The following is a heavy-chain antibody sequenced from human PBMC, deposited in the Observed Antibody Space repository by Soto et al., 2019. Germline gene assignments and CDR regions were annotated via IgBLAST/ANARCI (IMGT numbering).Heavy chain of an antibody. CDR2: IYYSGST. D-gene: IGHD2-15*01. CDR3: ARDESYCSGGSCYLNWFDP. Sequence: SETLSLTCTVSGCSISSGGYYWSWIRQHPGKGLEWIGYIYYSGSTYYNPSLKSRVTISVDTSKNQFSLKLSSVTAADTAVYYCARDESYCSGGSCYLNWFDPWGQGTLVTVSS. V-gene: IGHV4-31*03. CDR1: GCSISSGGYY. J-gene: IGHJ5*02.